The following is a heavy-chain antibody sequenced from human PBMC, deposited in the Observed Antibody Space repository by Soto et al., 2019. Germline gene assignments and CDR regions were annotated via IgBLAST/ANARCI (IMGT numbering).Heavy chain of an antibody. V-gene: IGHV3-23*01. CDR1: GFTFSSYA. D-gene: IGHD2-15*01. J-gene: IGHJ4*02. CDR2: ISGSGGST. CDR3: AKGRYCSGGSCYFVY. Sequence: GGSLRLSCAASGFTFSSYAMSWVRQAPGKGLEWVSAISGSGGSTYYADSVKGRFTISRDNSKNTLYLQMNSLRAEDTAVYYCAKGRYCSGGSCYFVYWGQGTLVTVSS.